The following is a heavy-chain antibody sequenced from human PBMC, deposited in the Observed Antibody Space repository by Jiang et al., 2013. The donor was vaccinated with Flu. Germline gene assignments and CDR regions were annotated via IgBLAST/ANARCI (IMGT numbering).Heavy chain of an antibody. CDR2: IDWDDDK. CDR1: GFSLSTSGMR. J-gene: IGHJ3*02. V-gene: IGHV2-70*04. D-gene: IGHD2-15*01. Sequence: VKPTQTLTLTCTFSGFSLSTSGMRVSWIRQPPGKALEWLARIDWDDDKFYSTSLKTRLTISKDTSKNQVVLTMTNMDPVDTATYYCARTDVSRMAFDIWGQGTMVTVSS. CDR3: ARTDVSRMAFDI.